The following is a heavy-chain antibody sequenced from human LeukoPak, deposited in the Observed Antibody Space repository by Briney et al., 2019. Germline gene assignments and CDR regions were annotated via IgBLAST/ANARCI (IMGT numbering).Heavy chain of an antibody. V-gene: IGHV3-64*01. CDR2: ITNYGGYT. Sequence: GGSLRLACAVSGFCFSRSAMHWVRQAPGEGLEYVSAITNYGGYTYYANSVKGRFTISRDNSTNTLCIQMGSVITEDTGVSYCAGAAPDGFHYWGQGTLVTVSS. CDR1: GFCFSRSA. D-gene: IGHD5-24*01. J-gene: IGHJ4*02. CDR3: AGAAPDGFHY.